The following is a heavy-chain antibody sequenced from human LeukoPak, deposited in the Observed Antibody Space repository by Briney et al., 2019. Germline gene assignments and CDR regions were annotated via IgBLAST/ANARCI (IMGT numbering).Heavy chain of an antibody. CDR1: GYTFTGYY. J-gene: IGHJ6*03. CDR3: ARDRSPDYYMDV. V-gene: IGHV1-2*02. CDR2: INPNSGGT. Sequence: ASVKVSCKASGYTFTGYYIHWVRQAPGQGLEWMGWINPNSGGTNYAQKFQGRVTMTRDTSISTAYMELSSLRSEATAVYYCARDRSPDYYMDVWGKGTTVTVSS.